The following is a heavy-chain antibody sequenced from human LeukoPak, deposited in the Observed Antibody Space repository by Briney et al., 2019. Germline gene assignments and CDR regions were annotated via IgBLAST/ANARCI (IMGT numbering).Heavy chain of an antibody. D-gene: IGHD1-26*01. CDR2: IIPSGGRR. V-gene: IGHV1-46*01. CDR3: ARGGATTLFDY. Sequence: EXMVRIIPSGGRRSYAQKCQGRVTMPSDTSTSTVYMELSSLRSEDTAVYYCARGGATTLFDYWGQGTLVTVSS. J-gene: IGHJ4*02.